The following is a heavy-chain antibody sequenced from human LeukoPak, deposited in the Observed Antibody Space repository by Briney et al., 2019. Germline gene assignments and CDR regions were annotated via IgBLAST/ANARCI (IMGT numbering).Heavy chain of an antibody. CDR3: ARELVPAAPYYFDY. D-gene: IGHD2-2*01. Sequence: SVKVSCKASGGTFSSYTISWVRQAPGQGLEWMGRIIPILGIANYAQKFQGRVTITADKSTSTAYMELSSLRSEDTAVYYCARELVPAAPYYFDYWGQGTLSPSPQ. CDR1: GGTFSSYT. J-gene: IGHJ4*02. CDR2: IIPILGIA. V-gene: IGHV1-69*04.